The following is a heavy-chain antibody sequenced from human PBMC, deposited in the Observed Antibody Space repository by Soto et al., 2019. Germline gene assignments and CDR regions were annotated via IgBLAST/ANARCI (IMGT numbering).Heavy chain of an antibody. CDR2: IDWDDDK. Sequence: SGPTLVNPTQTLTLTCTFSGFSFTTSEMRVGWIRQPPGRALEWLARIDWDDDKFYSTSLKTRLTISKDTSKNQVVLTMTNMDPVDTATYYCAHIEVSGSAFDIWRQGTMVTVSS. CDR1: GFSFTTSEMR. J-gene: IGHJ3*02. CDR3: AHIEVSGSAFDI. D-gene: IGHD2-15*01. V-gene: IGHV2-70*04.